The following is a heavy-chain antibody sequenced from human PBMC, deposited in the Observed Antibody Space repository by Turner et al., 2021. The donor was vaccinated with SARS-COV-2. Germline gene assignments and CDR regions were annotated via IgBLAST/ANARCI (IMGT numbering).Heavy chain of an antibody. CDR2: ISRSSRYI. J-gene: IGHJ3*02. D-gene: IGHD3-3*01. CDR1: GFTFRSYS. Sequence: EVQLVESGGGLVKPGGSLRRTCAAYGFTFRSYSMNRVRQAPGKGLEWVSSISRSSRYIYSADSVKGRSTISRDNAKNSLYLQMNSLRAEDTAVYYCARGRDDFWSGYHRHAFDIWGQGTMVTVSS. CDR3: ARGRDDFWSGYHRHAFDI. V-gene: IGHV3-21*01.